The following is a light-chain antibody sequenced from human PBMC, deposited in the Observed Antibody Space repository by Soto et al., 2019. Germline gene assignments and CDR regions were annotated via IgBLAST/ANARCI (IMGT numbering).Light chain of an antibody. CDR3: QVWDSSSDHYV. J-gene: IGLJ1*01. CDR1: NIGSKS. V-gene: IGLV3-21*02. Sequence: SYELTQPPSVSVAPGQTARITCGGNNIGSKSVHWYQQKPGQAPVPVVYDDSDRPSGIPERFSGSNSGNTATLTISRVGAGDEADYYCQVWDSSSDHYVFGTGTKVTVL. CDR2: DDS.